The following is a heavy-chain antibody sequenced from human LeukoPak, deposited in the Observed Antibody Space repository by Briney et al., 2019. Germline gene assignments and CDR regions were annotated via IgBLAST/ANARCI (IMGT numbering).Heavy chain of an antibody. J-gene: IGHJ4*02. CDR2: ISAYNGNT. CDR1: GYTFTSYG. V-gene: IGHV1-18*01. CDR3: ASQYYDSSSFDY. Sequence: ASVKVSGKASGYTFTSYGISWVRQAPGQGLEWMGWISAYNGNTNYAQKLQGRVTMTTDTSTSTAYMELRSLRSDDTAVYYCASQYYDSSSFDYWGQGTLVTVSS. D-gene: IGHD3-22*01.